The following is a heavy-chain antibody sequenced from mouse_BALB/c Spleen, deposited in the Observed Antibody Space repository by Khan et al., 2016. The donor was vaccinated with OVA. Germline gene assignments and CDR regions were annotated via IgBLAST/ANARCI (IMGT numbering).Heavy chain of an antibody. J-gene: IGHJ4*01. D-gene: IGHD2-10*01. CDR1: GFSLSSYG. Sequence: QVQLKQSGPGLVAPSQSLSITCTISGFSLSSYGIHWVRQPPGQGLEWLVVIWSDGSTTYNSTLKSRLSITKDNSKSQVFLKMNSLQTDDTAIYYCVRQPYYHYYVMDYWGQGTSSTVSS. CDR3: VRQPYYHYYVMDY. CDR2: IWSDGST. V-gene: IGHV2-6-1*01.